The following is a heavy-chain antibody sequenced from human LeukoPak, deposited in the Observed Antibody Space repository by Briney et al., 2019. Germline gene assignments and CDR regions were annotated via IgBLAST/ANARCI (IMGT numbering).Heavy chain of an antibody. CDR2: TYYRSKWYN. CDR3: ARDTLIAEGIDY. J-gene: IGHJ4*02. D-gene: IGHD6-13*01. CDR1: GDSVSINSAA. Sequence: SQTLSLTFAISGDSVSINSAAWNWLRQSPSRGLEWLGRTYYRSKWYNDYAVSVKSRITINPDTSKNQFSLQLNSVTPEDTAVYYCARDTLIAEGIDYWGQGTLVTVSS. V-gene: IGHV6-1*01.